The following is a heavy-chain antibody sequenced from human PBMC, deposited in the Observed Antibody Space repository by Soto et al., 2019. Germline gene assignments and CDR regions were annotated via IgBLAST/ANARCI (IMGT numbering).Heavy chain of an antibody. D-gene: IGHD2-21*02. CDR3: ARDKLYCGGDCYSEDRDNWFEP. V-gene: IGHV1-18*01. J-gene: IGHJ5*02. CDR1: GYTFTSYG. CDR2: ISAYNGNT. Sequence: ASVKVSFKASGYTFTSYGISWVRQATGQGLEWMGWISAYNGNTNYAQKLQGRVTMTTDTSTSTAYMELRSLRSDDTAVYYCARDKLYCGGDCYSEDRDNWFEPWGQGTLVTVSS.